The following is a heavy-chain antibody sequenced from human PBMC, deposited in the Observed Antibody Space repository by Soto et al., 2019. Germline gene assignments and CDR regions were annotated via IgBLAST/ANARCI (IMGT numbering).Heavy chain of an antibody. D-gene: IGHD3-22*01. CDR1: GFTVSSNY. CDR2: IYSGGST. J-gene: IGHJ4*02. Sequence: HPGGSLRLSCAASGFTVSSNYMSWVRQAPGKGLEWVSVIYSGGSTYYADSVKGRFTISRDNSKNTLYLQMNSLRAEDTAVYYCAREDYYDSSGYYGYWGQGIPVTVSS. CDR3: AREDYYDSSGYYGY. V-gene: IGHV3-53*01.